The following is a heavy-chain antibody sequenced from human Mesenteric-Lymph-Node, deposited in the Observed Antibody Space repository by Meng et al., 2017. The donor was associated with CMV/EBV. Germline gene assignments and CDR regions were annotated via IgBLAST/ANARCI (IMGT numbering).Heavy chain of an antibody. CDR2: ISNYGTST. CDR1: GFTFSAYA. J-gene: IGHJ5*02. Sequence: GGSLRLSCAASGFTFSAYAMSWVRQAPGTGLEWVSTISNYGTSTYYADSVKGRFTISRDNSNNTVLLQMNSLRVEDTAIYYCAKDREIVLVPAATLNWFDPWGQGTLVTVSS. V-gene: IGHV3-23*01. D-gene: IGHD2-2*01. CDR3: AKDREIVLVPAATLNWFDP.